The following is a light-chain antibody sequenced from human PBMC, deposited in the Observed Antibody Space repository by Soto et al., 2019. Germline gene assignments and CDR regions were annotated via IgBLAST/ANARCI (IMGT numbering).Light chain of an antibody. CDR1: SSDVGGYDF. V-gene: IGLV2-11*01. CDR3: SSYAGTSAFAV. Sequence: QSALTQPRSVSGSPGQSVTISCTGTSSDVGGYDFVSWYRQHPGKGPELIMYDVGRRPSGVPDRVSGSKSGDTASLTISGLEAEDEAEYHCSSYAGTSAFAVFGAGTKLTVL. J-gene: IGLJ3*02. CDR2: DVG.